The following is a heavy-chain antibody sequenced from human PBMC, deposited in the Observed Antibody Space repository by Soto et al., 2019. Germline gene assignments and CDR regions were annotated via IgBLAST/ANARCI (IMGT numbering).Heavy chain of an antibody. Sequence: SETLSLTCDVSGDFLTTYYWNWIRQSPGRGLEWIGYIFYGGHTNYNPSLRGRATISVDTSKNQFSLKLSSVTAADTAVYYCARSPQYSSGWNGGFDYWGQGTLVTVSS. D-gene: IGHD6-19*01. V-gene: IGHV4-59*01. CDR1: GDFLTTYY. J-gene: IGHJ4*02. CDR2: IFYGGHT. CDR3: ARSPQYSSGWNGGFDY.